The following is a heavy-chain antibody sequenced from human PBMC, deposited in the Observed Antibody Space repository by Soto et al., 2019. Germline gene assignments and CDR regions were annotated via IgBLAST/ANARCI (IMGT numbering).Heavy chain of an antibody. CDR3: ARADRPAPEARLTTLYYYGLDV. CDR1: GGTFSRYA. Sequence: QVQLVQSGAEVKKPGSSVKVSCKASGGTFSRYAISWVRQAPGQGLEWMGGIIPIFATANYAQNFQGRVTITADESTNTAYRELSTLRSEDTAVYYCARADRPAPEARLTTLYYYGLDVCGQGTTVTVSS. J-gene: IGHJ6*02. V-gene: IGHV1-69*01. CDR2: IIPIFATA. D-gene: IGHD4-4*01.